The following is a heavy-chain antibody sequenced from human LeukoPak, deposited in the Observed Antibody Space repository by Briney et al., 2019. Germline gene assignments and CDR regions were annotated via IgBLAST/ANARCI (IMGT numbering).Heavy chain of an antibody. V-gene: IGHV3-33*08. D-gene: IGHD3-3*01. CDR1: GFIFTNYF. CDR3: ARQYYDFWSGPDY. J-gene: IGHJ4*02. CDR2: IWYDGSNK. Sequence: GGSLRLSCAASGFIFTNYFMSWVRQAPGKGLEWVAVIWYDGSNKYYADSVKGRFTISRDNSKNTLYLQMNSLRAEDTAVYYCARQYYDFWSGPDYWGQGTLVTVSS.